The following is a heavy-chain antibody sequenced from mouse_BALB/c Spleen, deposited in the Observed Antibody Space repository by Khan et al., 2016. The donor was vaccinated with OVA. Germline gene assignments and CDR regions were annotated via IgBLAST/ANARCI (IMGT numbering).Heavy chain of an antibody. J-gene: IGHJ2*01. Sequence: EVELVESGPGLVKPSQSLSLTCTVTGYSITSDYAWNWIRQFPGNKLEWMAYITYSGNTGYNPSLKGRISITRDTSKNQFFLQLNSVTTEDTATXYCARDYGSSYLFFDYWGRGTTLTVSS. V-gene: IGHV3-2*02. CDR2: ITYSGNT. CDR3: ARDYGSSYLFFDY. CDR1: GYSITSDYA. D-gene: IGHD1-1*01.